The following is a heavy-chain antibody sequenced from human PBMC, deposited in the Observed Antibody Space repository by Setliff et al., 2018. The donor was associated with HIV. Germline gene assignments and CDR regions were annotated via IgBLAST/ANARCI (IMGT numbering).Heavy chain of an antibody. D-gene: IGHD3-22*01. Sequence: KTSETLSLTCTVSGGSISSGDYYWSWIRQPPGKGLEWIGEINHSGSTDYNPSLKSRVTISVDTSKNQLSLKLRSVTAADTAVYYCAREKGYSDTRGHYCGGVFENCGQGTLVTVSS. J-gene: IGHJ4*02. V-gene: IGHV4-39*07. CDR2: INHSGST. CDR3: AREKGYSDTRGHYCGGVFEN. CDR1: GGSISSGDYY.